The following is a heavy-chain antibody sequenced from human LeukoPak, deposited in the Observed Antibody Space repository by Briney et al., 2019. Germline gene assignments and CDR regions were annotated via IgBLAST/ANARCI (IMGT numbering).Heavy chain of an antibody. CDR2: IVPIFGTA. CDR1: GGTFSSFS. Sequence: ASVKVSCKASGGTFSSFSITWVRQAPGQGLEWMGGIVPIFGTANYAQKFQGRVTITTDESTSTGYMELSSLRSEDTAVYYCARGGSSNWRVFGDYWGQGTLVTVSS. CDR3: ARGGSSNWRVFGDY. J-gene: IGHJ4*02. D-gene: IGHD6-19*01. V-gene: IGHV1-69*05.